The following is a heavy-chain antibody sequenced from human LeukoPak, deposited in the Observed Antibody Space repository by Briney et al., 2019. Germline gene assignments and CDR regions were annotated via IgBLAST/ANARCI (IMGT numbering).Heavy chain of an antibody. CDR2: ISYDGSNK. J-gene: IGHJ4*02. Sequence: GGSLRLSCAASGFTFSSYGMHWVRQAPGKGLEWVAVISYDGSNKYYADSVKGRFTISRDNSKNTLYLQMNSLRAEDTAVYYCAKDLLTTGKLDYWGQGTLVTVSS. CDR3: AKDLLTTGKLDY. CDR1: GFTFSSYG. D-gene: IGHD1-1*01. V-gene: IGHV3-30*18.